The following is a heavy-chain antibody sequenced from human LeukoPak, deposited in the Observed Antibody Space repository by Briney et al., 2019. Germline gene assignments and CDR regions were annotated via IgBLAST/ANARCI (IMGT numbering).Heavy chain of an antibody. CDR2: INTNTGNP. J-gene: IGHJ4*02. V-gene: IGHV7-4-1*02. CDR3: ARESGSYFAVNIDY. Sequence: ASVKVSCKASGYTFYYYGISWVRQAPGQGLEWMGWINTNTGNPTYAQGFTGRFVFSLDTSVSTAYLQISSLKAEDTAVYYCARESGSYFAVNIDYWGQGTLVTVSS. D-gene: IGHD1-26*01. CDR1: GYTFYYYG.